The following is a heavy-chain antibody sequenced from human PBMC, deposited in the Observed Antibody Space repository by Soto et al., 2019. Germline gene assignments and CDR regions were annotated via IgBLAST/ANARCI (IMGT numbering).Heavy chain of an antibody. V-gene: IGHV3-30-3*01. D-gene: IGHD3-22*01. J-gene: IGHJ3*02. CDR1: GFTFSSYA. CDR3: ARPYYYHSSGPTSVFDI. Sequence: QVQLVESGGGVVQPGRSLRLSCAASGFTFSSYALHWVRQAPGKGLQWVAVISYDGSNKYYTDSVRGRFTISRDNSKNALYLQMNSLRAEDTAVYYCARPYYYHSSGPTSVFDIWGQGTMGTVSS. CDR2: ISYDGSNK.